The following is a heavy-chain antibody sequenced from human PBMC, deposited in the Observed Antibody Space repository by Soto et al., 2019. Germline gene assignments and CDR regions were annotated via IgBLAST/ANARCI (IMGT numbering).Heavy chain of an antibody. Sequence: PGGSLRLSCTASGFTFNRHAMTWVRQAPGKGLEWVSGLSDSGGSIYYADSVKGRFTISRDNSMNTLYLQMNTLRAEDTAVYYCAKVSSAWYAGFFDLWGQGTLGTVSS. J-gene: IGHJ4*02. CDR3: AKVSSAWYAGFFDL. D-gene: IGHD2-8*01. CDR2: LSDSGGSI. V-gene: IGHV3-23*01. CDR1: GFTFNRHA.